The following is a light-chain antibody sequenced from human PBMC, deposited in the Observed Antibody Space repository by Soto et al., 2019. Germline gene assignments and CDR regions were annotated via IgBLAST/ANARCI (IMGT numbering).Light chain of an antibody. CDR1: QSVSSD. CDR2: GAS. Sequence: EIVMTQSPATLSVSPGERATLSCRASQSVSSDLVWYQHKLGQAPRLLMYGASTRATGIPARFSGSGSGTEFTLTINSLQSEDVAVYYCQQYNDWPRTFGPGTKVDI. J-gene: IGKJ1*01. CDR3: QQYNDWPRT. V-gene: IGKV3-15*01.